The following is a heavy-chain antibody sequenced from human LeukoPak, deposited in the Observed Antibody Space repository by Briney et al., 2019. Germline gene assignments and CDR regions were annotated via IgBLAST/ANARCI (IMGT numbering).Heavy chain of an antibody. CDR3: ARDKNGYSSSWPLDY. J-gene: IGHJ4*02. CDR1: GYSISSGYY. V-gene: IGHV4-38-2*02. CDR2: IYHSGST. Sequence: SETLSLTCTVSGYSISSGYYWGWIRQPPGKGLEWIESIYHSGSTYYNPSLKSRVTISVDTSKNQFSLKLSSVTAADTAVYYCARDKNGYSSSWPLDYWGQGTLVTVSS. D-gene: IGHD6-13*01.